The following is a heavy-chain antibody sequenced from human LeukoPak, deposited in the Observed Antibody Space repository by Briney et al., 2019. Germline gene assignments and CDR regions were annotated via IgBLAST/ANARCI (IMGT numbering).Heavy chain of an antibody. CDR3: ARVRAARIAARPENAFDY. CDR2: INHSGST. J-gene: IGHJ4*02. CDR1: GGSFSGYY. V-gene: IGHV4-34*01. D-gene: IGHD6-6*01. Sequence: SETLSLTCAVYGGSFSGYYWSWIRQPPRKGLEWIGEINHSGSTNHNPSLKSRVTISVDTSKNQFSLKLSSVTAADTAVYYCARVRAARIAARPENAFDYWGQGTLVTVSS.